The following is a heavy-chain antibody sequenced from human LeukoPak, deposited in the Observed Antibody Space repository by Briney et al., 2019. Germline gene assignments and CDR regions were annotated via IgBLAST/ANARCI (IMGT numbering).Heavy chain of an antibody. CDR2: ISGSAGGT. Sequence: QPGGSLRLSCAVSGITLSNYGMSWVRQAPGKGLEWVAGISGSAGGTIYAASVKGRFTISRDNPKNTLYLQMNSLRAEDTAVYFCAKRGIVIRAVIIVGFHKEAYYFDDWGQGALVTVSS. CDR1: GITLSNYG. V-gene: IGHV3-23*01. CDR3: AKRGIVIRAVIIVGFHKEAYYFDD. J-gene: IGHJ4*02. D-gene: IGHD3-10*01.